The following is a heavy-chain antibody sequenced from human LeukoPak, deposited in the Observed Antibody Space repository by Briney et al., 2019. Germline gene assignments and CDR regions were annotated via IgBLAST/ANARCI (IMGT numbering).Heavy chain of an antibody. CDR3: ARDLGVGWGLNY. CDR2: ISNSGVT. D-gene: IGHD1-26*01. V-gene: IGHV4-30-2*06. Sequence: PSQTLSLSCNVSGFSVRLDGYYWSWSRQSPGKGLEWIGYISNSGVTSYNPSLMSRVIISIDRSKNQFSLRLNSVTEADTAVYYCARDLGVGWGLNYWGQGILVTVSS. J-gene: IGHJ4*02. CDR1: GFSVRLDGYY.